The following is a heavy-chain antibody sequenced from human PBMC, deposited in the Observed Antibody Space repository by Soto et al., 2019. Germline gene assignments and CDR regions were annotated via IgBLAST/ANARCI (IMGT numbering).Heavy chain of an antibody. V-gene: IGHV1-3*01. CDR1: GYTFTSYA. CDR3: ARVVGLSSNYAS. CDR2: INAGNGNT. J-gene: IGHJ4*02. D-gene: IGHD2-15*01. Sequence: QVQLVQSGAEVKKPGASVKVSCKVSGYTFTSYAMHWVRQAPGQRLEWMGWINAGNGNTKYSQKFQGRVTITRDTSASTAYMELSRLRSEDTAVYSCARVVGLSSNYASWGQGTLVTVSS.